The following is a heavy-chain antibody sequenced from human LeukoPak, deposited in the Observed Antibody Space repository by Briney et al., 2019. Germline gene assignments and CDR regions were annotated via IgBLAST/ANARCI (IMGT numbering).Heavy chain of an antibody. CDR3: AKVPYYDSSLFQH. CDR1: GFTFSSYG. Sequence: PGGTLRLSCVASGFTFSSYGSSWVRQAPGKGLEWLSAISGSGGSTYYADSVKGRFTISRDNSKNTLYLQMNSLRAEDTAVYYCAKVPYYDSSLFQHWGQGTLVTVSS. D-gene: IGHD3-22*01. J-gene: IGHJ1*01. V-gene: IGHV3-23*01. CDR2: ISGSGGST.